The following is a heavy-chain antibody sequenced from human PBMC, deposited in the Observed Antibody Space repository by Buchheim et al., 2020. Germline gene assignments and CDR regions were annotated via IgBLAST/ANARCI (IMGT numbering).Heavy chain of an antibody. CDR2: ISGRGDST. V-gene: IGHV3-23*04. J-gene: IGHJ4*02. Sequence: EVQLVESGGGLVQPGGSLRLSCAASGFTFRNYAMSWVRQSPGKRLEWVSAISGRGDSTYYADSVEGRFTLSRDNSKNTLYMQMNSLRVEDTAVYYCAKDTDYYYESSGYDYWGLGTL. D-gene: IGHD3-22*01. CDR1: GFTFRNYA. CDR3: AKDTDYYYESSGYDY.